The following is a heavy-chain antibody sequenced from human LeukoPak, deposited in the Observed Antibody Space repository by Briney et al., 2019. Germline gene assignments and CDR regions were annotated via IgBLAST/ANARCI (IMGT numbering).Heavy chain of an antibody. V-gene: IGHV4-59*08. J-gene: IGHJ4*02. CDR1: GGSISSYY. CDR2: IYYSGST. Sequence: SESLSLTCTVSGGSISSYYWSWIRQPPGKGLEWIGYIYYSGSTNYNPSLKSRVTISVDTSKNQFSLKLSSVTAADTVVYYCARHHCSGGSCYSSYYFDYWGQGTLVTVSS. CDR3: ARHHCSGGSCYSSYYFDY. D-gene: IGHD2-15*01.